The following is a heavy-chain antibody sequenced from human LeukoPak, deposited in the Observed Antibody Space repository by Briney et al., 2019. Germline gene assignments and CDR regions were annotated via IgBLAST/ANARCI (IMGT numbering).Heavy chain of an antibody. Sequence: SETLSLTCTVSGDSISSSSSYWGWIRQPPGEGLEWIGSIYYSGSAYYNTSLKSRVAISVDTSKNQFSLKLSSVTAADTAVYYCARDSRSGWGNWFDPWGQGTLVTVSS. V-gene: IGHV4-39*07. D-gene: IGHD6-19*01. J-gene: IGHJ5*02. CDR2: IYYSGSA. CDR3: ARDSRSGWGNWFDP. CDR1: GDSISSSSSY.